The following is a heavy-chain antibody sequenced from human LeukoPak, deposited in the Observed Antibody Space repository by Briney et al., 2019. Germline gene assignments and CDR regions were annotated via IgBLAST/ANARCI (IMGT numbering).Heavy chain of an antibody. J-gene: IGHJ3*01. D-gene: IGHD3-16*01. Sequence: SETLSLTCTVSGGSINNYSWSWIRQPAGKGLEWIGRIYTSGSTNYNPSLKSRVTLSVDTSKNQFSLKLTSVTAADTAVYYCASVLGGHAFDFWGQGIMVTVSP. CDR2: IYTSGST. CDR1: GGSINNYS. CDR3: ASVLGGHAFDF. V-gene: IGHV4-4*07.